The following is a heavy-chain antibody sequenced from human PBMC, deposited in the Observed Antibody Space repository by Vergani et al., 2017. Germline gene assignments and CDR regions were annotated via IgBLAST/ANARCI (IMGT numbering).Heavy chain of an antibody. CDR1: GVSIGSNSYY. Sequence: QLQLQESGPGLVKPSETLSLTCTVSGVSIGSNSYYWGWIRQPPGKGLEWIGTIYYTWTTYYNEAHKSRLIISVDTSKNQFSLNLTSVTAADTAVYYCTRHGRSGWAGYFQHWGQGTLVTASS. V-gene: IGHV4-39*01. CDR2: IYYTWTT. J-gene: IGHJ1*01. CDR3: TRHGRSGWAGYFQH. D-gene: IGHD6-19*01.